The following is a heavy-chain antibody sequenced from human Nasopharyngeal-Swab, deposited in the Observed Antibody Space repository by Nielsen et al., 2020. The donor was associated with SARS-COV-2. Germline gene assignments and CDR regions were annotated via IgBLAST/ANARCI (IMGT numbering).Heavy chain of an antibody. CDR2: IKQEGSEK. D-gene: IGHD1-26*01. CDR1: GLTFSGYW. CDR3: VTGGSYYVY. Sequence: GESLKISCAASGLTFSGYWMSWVRQAPGKGPEWVANIKQEGSEKYYVDSVKGRFTISRDNAKNSLYLQMNSLRAEDTAVYHCVTGGSYYVYWGQGTLVTVSS. V-gene: IGHV3-7*01. J-gene: IGHJ4*02.